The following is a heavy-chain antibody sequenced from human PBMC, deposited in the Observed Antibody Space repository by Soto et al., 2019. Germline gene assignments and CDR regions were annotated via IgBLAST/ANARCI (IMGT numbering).Heavy chain of an antibody. CDR2: INHSGST. J-gene: IGHJ4*02. CDR1: GGSFSGYY. V-gene: IGHV4-34*01. CDR3: ASVYGSGSYGY. Sequence: QVQLQQWGAGLLKPSETLSLTCAVYGGSFSGYYWSWIRQPPGKGLEWIGEINHSGSTNYNPSLKSRVTISVDTSKNQFSLKLSSVTAADTAVYYCASVYGSGSYGYWGQGTLVTVSS. D-gene: IGHD3-10*01.